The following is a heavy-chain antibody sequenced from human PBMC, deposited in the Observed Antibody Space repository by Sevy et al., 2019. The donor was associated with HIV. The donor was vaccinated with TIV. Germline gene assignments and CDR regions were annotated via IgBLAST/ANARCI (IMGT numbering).Heavy chain of an antibody. CDR3: ARELRGTRWVDP. CDR1: GFTFSTYN. J-gene: IGHJ5*02. CDR2: ISSRSNII. D-gene: IGHD3-10*01. Sequence: GGSLRLSCAASGFTFSTYNMNWVRQAPGKGLEWVSYISSRSNIIYYADSVKGRFTISRDNAKSSLYLQMNSLRDEDTAVYYCARELRGTRWVDPWGQGTLVTVSS. V-gene: IGHV3-48*02.